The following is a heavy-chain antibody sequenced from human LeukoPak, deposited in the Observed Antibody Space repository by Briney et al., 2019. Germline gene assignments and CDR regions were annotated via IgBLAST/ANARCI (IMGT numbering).Heavy chain of an antibody. CDR2: INPNSGGT. J-gene: IGHJ4*02. V-gene: IGHV1-2*02. Sequence: ASVKVSCKASGYTFTGYYMHWVRQAPGQGLEWMGWINPNSGGTNYAQKFQGRVTMTRDTSISTAYMELSRLRSDDTAVYYCARDLGDIAVADYWSQGTLVTVSS. CDR3: ARDLGDIAVADY. D-gene: IGHD6-19*01. CDR1: GYTFTGYY.